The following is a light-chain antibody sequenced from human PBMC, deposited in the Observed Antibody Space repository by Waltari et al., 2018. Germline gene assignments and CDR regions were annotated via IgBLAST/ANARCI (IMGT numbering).Light chain of an antibody. V-gene: IGKV3D-11*02. CDR3: QQRSNWLLT. CDR1: QSVSSY. CDR2: DAS. Sequence: DIVLTQSPATLSLSPGERATLSCRASQSVSSYLAWYQQKPGQAPRLLIYDASNRATGIPARFSGSGPGTDFTLTISSLEPEDFAVYYCQQRSNWLLTFGGGTKVEIK. J-gene: IGKJ4*01.